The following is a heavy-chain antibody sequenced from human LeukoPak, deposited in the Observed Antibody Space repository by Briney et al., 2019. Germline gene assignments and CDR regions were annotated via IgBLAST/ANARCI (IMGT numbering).Heavy chain of an antibody. Sequence: SVKVSCKASGGTFSSYAISWVRQAPGQGLEWMGGIIPIFGTANYAQKFQGRVTITADESTSTAYMELSSLRSEDTAVYYCARGYDYYDSSGYSGFDIWGQGTMVTVSS. CDR3: ARGYDYYDSSGYSGFDI. CDR1: GGTFSSYA. V-gene: IGHV1-69*13. J-gene: IGHJ3*02. D-gene: IGHD3-22*01. CDR2: IIPIFGTA.